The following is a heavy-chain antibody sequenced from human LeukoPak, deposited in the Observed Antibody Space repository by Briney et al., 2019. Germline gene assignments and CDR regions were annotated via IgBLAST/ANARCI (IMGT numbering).Heavy chain of an antibody. CDR3: ARTTPKPAAMGGYYYYYMDV. V-gene: IGHV1-69*01. CDR2: IIPIFGTA. D-gene: IGHD2-2*01. Sequence: ASVKVSCQASGGTFSSYAISWVRQAPGQGLEWMGGIIPIFGTANYAQKFQGRVTITADESTSTAYMELSSLRSEDTAVYYCARTTPKPAAMGGYYYYYMDVWGKGTTVTVSS. J-gene: IGHJ6*03. CDR1: GGTFSSYA.